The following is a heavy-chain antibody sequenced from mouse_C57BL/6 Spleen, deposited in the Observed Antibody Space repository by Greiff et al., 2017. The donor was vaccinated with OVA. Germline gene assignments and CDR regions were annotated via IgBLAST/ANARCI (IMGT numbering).Heavy chain of an antibody. CDR3: ARAFYYYGRAMDY. CDR1: GFSFTSYG. V-gene: IGHV2-2*01. Sequence: VQLVESGPGLVQPSQRLSITCTVSGFSFTSYGVHWVRQSPGKGLEWLGVIWSGGSTDYNAAFISRLSISKDNSKSQVFFKRNSLQADDTAIYYCARAFYYYGRAMDYWGQGTSVTVSS. D-gene: IGHD1-1*01. CDR2: IWSGGST. J-gene: IGHJ4*01.